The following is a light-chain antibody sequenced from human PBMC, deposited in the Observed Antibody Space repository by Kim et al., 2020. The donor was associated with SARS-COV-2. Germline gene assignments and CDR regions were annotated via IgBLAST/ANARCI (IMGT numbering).Light chain of an antibody. CDR1: KLGEKY. Sequence: VPPGQTATITCSGDKLGEKYACWYQQKPGQSPVLVIYEDNRRPSEIPARFSGSNSGNTATLTISGTQAMDEADYYCQAWDSSAVVFGGGTQLTVL. V-gene: IGLV3-1*01. CDR2: EDN. CDR3: QAWDSSAVV. J-gene: IGLJ2*01.